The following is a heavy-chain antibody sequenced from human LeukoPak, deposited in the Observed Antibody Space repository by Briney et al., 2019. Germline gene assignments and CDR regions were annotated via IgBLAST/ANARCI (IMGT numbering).Heavy chain of an antibody. CDR1: GGSFSGYY. CDR2: IYYSGTA. V-gene: IGHV4-34*01. CDR3: ARYVVVTSKFYFDY. Sequence: PSETLSLTCAVYGGSFSGYYWSWIRQPPGKGLEWIATIYYSGTAYFNSSLKGRVTISVDTSKNQFSLKLTSVTAADTAIYYCARYVVVTSKFYFDYWGQGTLVTVSS. D-gene: IGHD2-21*02. J-gene: IGHJ4*02.